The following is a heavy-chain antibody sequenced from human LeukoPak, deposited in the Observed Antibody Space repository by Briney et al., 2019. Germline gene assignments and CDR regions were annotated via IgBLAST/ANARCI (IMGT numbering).Heavy chain of an antibody. V-gene: IGHV3-11*01. D-gene: IGHD2-15*01. J-gene: IGHJ6*03. CDR1: GFTFSDYN. CDR2: ISRSGSTK. CDR3: ARVLRYCSGGNCYSGGLGYMDV. Sequence: GGSLRLSCAASGFTFSDYNMRWIRQAPGKGLEWVSSISRSGSTKYYADSVKGRFTISRDNSKNTLYLQMNSLRAEDTAVYYCARVLRYCSGGNCYSGGLGYMDVWGKGTTVTISS.